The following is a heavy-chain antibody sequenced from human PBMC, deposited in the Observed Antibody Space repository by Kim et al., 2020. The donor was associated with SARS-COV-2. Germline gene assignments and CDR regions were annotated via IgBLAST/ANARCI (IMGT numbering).Heavy chain of an antibody. CDR3: ATAVVTAIDY. D-gene: IGHD2-21*02. Sequence: TYYNPSLKSRVTISVDTSKNQFSLKLSSVTAADTAVYYCATAVVTAIDYWGQGTLVTVSS. CDR2: T. V-gene: IGHV4-39*01. J-gene: IGHJ4*02.